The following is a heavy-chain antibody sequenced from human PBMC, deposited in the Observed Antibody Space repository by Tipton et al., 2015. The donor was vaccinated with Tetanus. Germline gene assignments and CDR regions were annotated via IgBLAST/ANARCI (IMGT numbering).Heavy chain of an antibody. CDR2: SDHTGGTT. Sequence: SLRLSCAASGFMFDSYVLSWVRQAPGKGLEWVSRSDHTGGTTYYADSVRGRFTISRDASKDTLFLHMTSLTVEDPAFYVCVKEVAGPSGEHWGQGTLVTVSS. CDR3: VKEVAGPSGEH. V-gene: IGHV3-23*01. J-gene: IGHJ1*01. D-gene: IGHD2-15*01. CDR1: GFMFDSYV.